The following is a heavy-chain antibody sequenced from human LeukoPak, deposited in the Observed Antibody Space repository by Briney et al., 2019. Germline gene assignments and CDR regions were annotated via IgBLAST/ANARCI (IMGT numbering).Heavy chain of an antibody. CDR1: GYSFSTYR. CDR2: IDPSDFYT. J-gene: IGHJ3*02. Sequence: GESLKISCKGSGYSFSTYRISWVRQMPGKGLEWMGKIDPSDFYTDYSPSLEGHVTISAGTSISTAFLQWSSLKTSDTAIYYCASSIAAAGIGQNTFDIWGQGTVVAVSS. V-gene: IGHV5-10-1*01. D-gene: IGHD6-13*01. CDR3: ASSIAAAGIGQNTFDI.